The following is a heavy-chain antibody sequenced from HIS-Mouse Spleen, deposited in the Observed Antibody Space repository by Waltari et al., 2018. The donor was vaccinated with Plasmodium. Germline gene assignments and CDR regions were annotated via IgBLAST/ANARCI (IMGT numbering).Heavy chain of an antibody. D-gene: IGHD6-13*01. CDR1: GYTFTGYY. Sequence: QVQLVQSGAEVKKPGASVKVSCKASGYTFTGYYMHWVRQAPGQGLEWMGGIKPNSGGTKNEQKFKGRVTMTRDTSSSTAYMELSRLRSDDTAVYYCARVLGYKAAAGTFVEYFQHWGQGTLVTVSS. V-gene: IGHV1-2*02. J-gene: IGHJ1*01. CDR3: ARVLGYKAAAGTFVEYFQH. CDR2: IKPNSGGT.